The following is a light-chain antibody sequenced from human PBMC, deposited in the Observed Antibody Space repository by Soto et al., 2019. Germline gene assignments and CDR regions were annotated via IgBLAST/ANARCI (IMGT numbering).Light chain of an antibody. CDR1: SRDVGGYKY. CDR2: EVS. V-gene: IGLV2-14*01. J-gene: IGLJ1*01. Sequence: QSVLTHPASVSGSPGQSITISCTGTSRDVGGYKYVSWYQQHPGKAPKLMIYEVSYRPSGVSNRFSGSKSGNTASLTISGLQAEDEADYYCSSYTSSSPCVFGTGTKVTVL. CDR3: SSYTSSSPCV.